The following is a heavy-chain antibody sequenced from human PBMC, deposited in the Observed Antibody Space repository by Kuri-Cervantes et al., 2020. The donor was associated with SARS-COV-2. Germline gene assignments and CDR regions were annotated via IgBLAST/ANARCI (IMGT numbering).Heavy chain of an antibody. V-gene: IGHV3-30*18. CDR2: ISYDGSNK. D-gene: IGHD2-15*01. J-gene: IGHJ4*02. CDR1: GFTFSSYG. Sequence: GGSLRLSCAASGFTFSSYGMHWVRQAPGKGLEWVAVISYDGSNKYYADSVKGRFTISRDNSKNTLYQQMNSLRAEDTAVYYCAKALRVVVVAATDLFDYWGQGTLVTVSS. CDR3: AKALRVVVVAATDLFDY.